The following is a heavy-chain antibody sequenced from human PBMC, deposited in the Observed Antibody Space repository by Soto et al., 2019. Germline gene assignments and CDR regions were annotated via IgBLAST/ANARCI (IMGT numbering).Heavy chain of an antibody. D-gene: IGHD2-21*02. CDR3: ARPSDFTPYNWFDP. J-gene: IGHJ5*02. Sequence: QVQLVQSGAEVKKPGASVKVSCKASGYTFTGYYMHWVRQAPGQGLEWMGWINPNSGGTNYAQKLQGRVTMTRDTSISTAYMELSRLRSDDTAVYYCARPSDFTPYNWFDPWGQGTLVTVSS. CDR1: GYTFTGYY. CDR2: INPNSGGT. V-gene: IGHV1-2*02.